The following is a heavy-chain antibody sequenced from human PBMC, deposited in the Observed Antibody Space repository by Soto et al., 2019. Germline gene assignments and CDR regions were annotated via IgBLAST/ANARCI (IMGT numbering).Heavy chain of an antibody. V-gene: IGHV3-21*01. CDR1: GFTFSSYS. D-gene: IGHD3-22*01. CDR3: ARSSWYYDSSGYSQVPDDASDI. CDR2: ISSSSSYI. J-gene: IGHJ3*02. Sequence: GGSLRLSCAASGFTFSSYSMNWVRQAPGKGLEWVSSISSSSSYIYYADSVKGRFTISRDNAKNSLYLQMNSLRAEDTAVYYCARSSWYYDSSGYSQVPDDASDIWGQGTMVTVSS.